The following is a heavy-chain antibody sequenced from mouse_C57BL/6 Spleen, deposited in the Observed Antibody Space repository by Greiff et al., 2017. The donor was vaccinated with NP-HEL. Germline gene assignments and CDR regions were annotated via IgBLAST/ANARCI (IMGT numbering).Heavy chain of an antibody. CDR2: INYDGSNT. CDR1: GFTFSDYY. Sequence: EVKLMESEAGLVQPGSSMKLSCTASGFTFSDYYLAWVRQVPEKGLEWVANINYDGSNTNYLFFLMSRFTISRDNANNILYLQMSSLKSEDTAAYYCGRGELGRTVAYWGQGTLVTVSA. D-gene: IGHD6-1*01. V-gene: IGHV5-16*01. CDR3: GRGELGRTVAY. J-gene: IGHJ3*01.